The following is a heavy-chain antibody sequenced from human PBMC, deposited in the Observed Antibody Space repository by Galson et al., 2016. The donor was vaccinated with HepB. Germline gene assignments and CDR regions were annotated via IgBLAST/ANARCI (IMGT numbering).Heavy chain of an antibody. CDR2: IIPIFGTT. CDR3: ARDWSDGDYDY. J-gene: IGHJ4*02. CDR1: GGTFSSYG. Sequence: SVKVSCKASGGTFSSYGISWVRQAPGRGLEWMGGIIPIFGTTNYSQKFQGRVTITADESTTTAYMGLSSLRSEDTAVYYCARDWSDGDYDYWGQGTLVTVSS. V-gene: IGHV1-69*13. D-gene: IGHD4-17*01.